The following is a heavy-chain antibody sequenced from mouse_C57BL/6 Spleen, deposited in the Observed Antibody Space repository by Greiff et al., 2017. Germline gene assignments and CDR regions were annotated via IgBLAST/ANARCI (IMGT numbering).Heavy chain of an antibody. CDR3: ARWLTTVVATPNAMDY. D-gene: IGHD1-1*01. CDR1: GYAFSSSW. J-gene: IGHJ4*01. Sequence: VKLMESGPELVKPGASVKISCKASGYAFSSSWMNWVKQRPGKGLEWIGRIYPGDGDTNYNGKFKGKATLTADKSSSTAYMQLSSLTSEDSAVYFCARWLTTVVATPNAMDYWGQGTSVTVSS. V-gene: IGHV1-82*01. CDR2: IYPGDGDT.